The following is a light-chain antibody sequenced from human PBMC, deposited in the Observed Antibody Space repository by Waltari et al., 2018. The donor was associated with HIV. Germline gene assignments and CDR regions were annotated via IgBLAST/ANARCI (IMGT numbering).Light chain of an antibody. Sequence: QSVLTQPPSVSGTPGQNVTISCSGSSTNIGSNIVNWYQQLPGAAPKLLIYSNDQRPSGAPDRFSGSKSGTSASLAISGLQSADEADYYCAAWDDSLNGMFGGGTKLTV. J-gene: IGLJ3*02. CDR1: STNIGSNI. V-gene: IGLV1-44*01. CDR3: AAWDDSLNGM. CDR2: SND.